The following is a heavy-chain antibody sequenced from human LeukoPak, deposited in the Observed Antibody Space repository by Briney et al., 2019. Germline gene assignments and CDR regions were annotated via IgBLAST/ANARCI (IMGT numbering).Heavy chain of an antibody. CDR1: VGSISSGNW. CDR2: IYHIGTH. V-gene: IGHV4-4*02. J-gene: IGHJ6*02. D-gene: IGHD2-2*02. CDR3: ATAPILRGEGGEHYKYGMDV. Sequence: ASETLSLTCAVSVGSISSGNWWTWVRQCPGKGLEWIGEIYHIGTHNYNPSLKSRVTISADTFKNHFSLKLTSVTAADTAVYYCATAPILRGEGGEHYKYGMDVWGQGTTVIVSS.